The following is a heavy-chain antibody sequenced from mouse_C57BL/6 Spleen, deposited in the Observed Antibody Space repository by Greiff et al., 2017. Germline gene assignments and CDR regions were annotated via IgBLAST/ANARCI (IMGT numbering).Heavy chain of an antibody. D-gene: IGHD1-1*01. CDR2: IYPGSGNT. CDR3: ARSGSSDYFDD. Sequence: QVQLQQSGAELVRPGASVKLSCKASGYTFTDYYINWVKQRPGQGLEWIARIYPGSGNTYYNEKFKGKATLTAEKSSSTAYMQRSRLTSEDSAVYFCARSGSSDYFDDWGRGTARTVSS. V-gene: IGHV1-76*01. CDR1: GYTFTDYY. J-gene: IGHJ2*01.